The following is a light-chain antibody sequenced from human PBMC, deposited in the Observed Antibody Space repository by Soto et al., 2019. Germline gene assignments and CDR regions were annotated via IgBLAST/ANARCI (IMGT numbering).Light chain of an antibody. Sequence: QSVLTQSSSASASLGSSVKLTCILSSGHNTYIIAWHQQQPGKAPRFLMTLDRSGSYNRGSGVPDRFSGSSSAADRYLTISNLQFEDEGDYCCETWYSNTHKVFGGGTKLTVL. V-gene: IGLV4-60*02. CDR2: LDRSGSY. CDR3: ETWYSNTHKV. CDR1: SGHNTYI. J-gene: IGLJ3*02.